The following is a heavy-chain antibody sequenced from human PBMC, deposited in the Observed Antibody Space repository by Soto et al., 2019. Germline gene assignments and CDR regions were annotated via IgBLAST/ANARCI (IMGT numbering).Heavy chain of an antibody. Sequence: SETLSLTCTVSGGSISSSSYYWGWIRQPPGKGLEWIGSIYYSGSTYYNPSLKSRVTISVDTSKNQFSLKLSSVTAADTAVYYCAGPGRRSLALFDYCGQGTLVTV. D-gene: IGHD6-25*01. V-gene: IGHV4-39*01. J-gene: IGHJ4*02. CDR1: GGSISSSSYY. CDR3: AGPGRRSLALFDY. CDR2: IYYSGST.